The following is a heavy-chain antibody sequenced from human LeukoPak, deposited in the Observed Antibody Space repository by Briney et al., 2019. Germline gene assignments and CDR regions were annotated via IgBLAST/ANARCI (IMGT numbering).Heavy chain of an antibody. V-gene: IGHV4-4*07. J-gene: IGHJ4*02. CDR2: IYTSGNT. CDR3: ARHVVNYDFWSGYSY. Sequence: SETLSLTCTVSGGSISSYYWTWIRQPAGKGLEWIGRIYTSGNTNYNPSLTSRVTMSLDTSKNQFSLELNSVTAADTAVYFCARHVVNYDFWSGYSYWGQGTLVTVSS. D-gene: IGHD3-3*01. CDR1: GGSISSYY.